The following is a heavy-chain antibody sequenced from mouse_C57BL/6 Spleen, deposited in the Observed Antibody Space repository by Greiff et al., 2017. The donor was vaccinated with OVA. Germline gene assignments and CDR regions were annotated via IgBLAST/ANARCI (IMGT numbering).Heavy chain of an antibody. D-gene: IGHD1-1*01. V-gene: IGHV3-6*01. J-gene: IGHJ1*03. CDR2: ISYDGSN. Sequence: ESGPGLVKPSQSLSLTCSVTGYSITSGYYWNWIRQFPGNKLEWMGYISYDGSNNYNPSLKNRISITRDTSKNQFFLKLNSVTTEDTATYYCAKVYYGSSPFWYFDVWGTGTTVTVSS. CDR3: AKVYYGSSPFWYFDV. CDR1: GYSITSGYY.